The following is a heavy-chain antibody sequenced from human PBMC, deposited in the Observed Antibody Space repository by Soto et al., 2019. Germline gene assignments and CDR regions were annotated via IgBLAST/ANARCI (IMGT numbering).Heavy chain of an antibody. CDR3: ATTQTSSSWYRMEGYYYYGMDL. CDR2: ISAYNGNT. CDR1: GYTFTSYG. Sequence: GGSVKVSCRASGYTFTSYGISWVRQAPGQGPEWMGWISAYNGNTNYAQKLQGRVTMTTDTSTSTAYMELRSLRSDDTAVYYCATTQTSSSWYRMEGYYYYGMDLWGHGTRVTVS. V-gene: IGHV1-18*01. J-gene: IGHJ6*02. D-gene: IGHD6-13*01.